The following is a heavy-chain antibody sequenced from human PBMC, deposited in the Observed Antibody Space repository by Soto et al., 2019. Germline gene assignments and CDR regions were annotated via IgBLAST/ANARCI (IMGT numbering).Heavy chain of an antibody. J-gene: IGHJ4*02. V-gene: IGHV3-23*01. Sequence: EVQLLESGGGLVQPGGSLRLSCAASGFSFRNYAMSWVRQAPGKGLEWISTLTGSSSNTYYADSVKGRFAISRDNSRNTLYLQMHSLTAEDTAVYYCANGRATYGLLTHDYWGQGTLVTASS. CDR2: LTGSSSNT. CDR3: ANGRATYGLLTHDY. CDR1: GFSFRNYA. D-gene: IGHD3-9*01.